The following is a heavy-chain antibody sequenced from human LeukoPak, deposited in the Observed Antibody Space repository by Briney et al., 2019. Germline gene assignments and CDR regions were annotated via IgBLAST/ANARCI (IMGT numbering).Heavy chain of an antibody. V-gene: IGHV4-4*07. CDR2: IYPSGNT. J-gene: IGHJ3*02. CDR3: ARDYYGSGSYSQLDAFDI. D-gene: IGHD3-10*01. CDR1: GGSFSSYY. Sequence: SETLSLTCTVSGGSFSSYYWSWIRQPAGKGLEWIGRIYPSGNTNYNPSLKSRVTMSVDTSKNQFSLKLSSVTAADTAVYYCARDYYGSGSYSQLDAFDIWGQGTMVTVSS.